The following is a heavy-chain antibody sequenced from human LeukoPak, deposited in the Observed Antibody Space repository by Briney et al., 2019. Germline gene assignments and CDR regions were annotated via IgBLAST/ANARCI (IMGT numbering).Heavy chain of an antibody. J-gene: IGHJ4*02. CDR3: ARHYSQSPWFGGVIATFDY. V-gene: IGHV4-59*08. D-gene: IGHD3-16*02. CDR1: GGSISYYY. Sequence: PSETLSLTCSVSGGSISYYYWSWIRQPPGKGLEWIGYIYYSGSTNYNPSLKSRVTISVDTSKNQFSLKLSSVTAADTAVYYCARHYSQSPWFGGVIATFDYWGQGTLVTVSS. CDR2: IYYSGST.